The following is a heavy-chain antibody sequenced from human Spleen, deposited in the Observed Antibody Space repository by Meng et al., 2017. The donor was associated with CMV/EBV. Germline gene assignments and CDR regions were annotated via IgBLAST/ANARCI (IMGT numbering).Heavy chain of an antibody. CDR1: GFTFSSYS. V-gene: IGHV3-21*01. D-gene: IGHD1-14*01. J-gene: IGHJ4*02. Sequence: GGSLRLSCAASGFTFSSYSMNWVRQAPGKGLEWVSSISSSSSYIYYADSVKGRFTISRDNAKNSLYLQMNSLRAEDTAVYYCARERSRTPETAYWGQGTRVTVSS. CDR2: ISSSSSYI. CDR3: ARERSRTPETAY.